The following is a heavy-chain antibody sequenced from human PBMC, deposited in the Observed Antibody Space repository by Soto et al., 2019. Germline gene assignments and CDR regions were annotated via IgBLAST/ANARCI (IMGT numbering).Heavy chain of an antibody. J-gene: IGHJ4*02. CDR2: LSYDGTTS. Sequence: GGSLRLSCAASGFTFSSYAMHWVRQAPGKGLEWVAYLSYDGTTSHYADSVKGRFTISRDNSKNTLYLQMNSLRAEDAAVYYCAKSAGSNAYYPNDYWGQGTLVTVSS. D-gene: IGHD3-16*01. V-gene: IGHV3-30-3*02. CDR3: AKSAGSNAYYPNDY. CDR1: GFTFSSYA.